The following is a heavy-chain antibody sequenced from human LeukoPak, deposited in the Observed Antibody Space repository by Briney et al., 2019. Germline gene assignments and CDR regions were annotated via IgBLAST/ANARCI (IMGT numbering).Heavy chain of an antibody. Sequence: GESLEISCKGSGFTFTEFWIGWVRQVPGKGLEWIGIIYPGESDTQYTPSFHGQVTISADKSVNSVYLQWSSLKASDTAIYYCAKRRKDYLFLGDWFDPWGQGTLVTVSS. CDR2: IYPGESDT. CDR3: AKRRKDYLFLGDWFDP. D-gene: IGHD3-16*01. J-gene: IGHJ5*02. V-gene: IGHV5-51*01. CDR1: GFTFTEFW.